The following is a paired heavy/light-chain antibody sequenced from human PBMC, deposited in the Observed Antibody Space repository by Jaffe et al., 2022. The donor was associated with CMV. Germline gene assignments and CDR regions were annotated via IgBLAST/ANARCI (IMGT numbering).Light chain of an antibody. Sequence: QSALTQPPSVSGSPGQSVTISCTGTSSDVGSYNRVSWYQQPPGTAPKLMIYEVSNRPSGVPDRFSGSKSGNTASLTISGLQAEDEADYYCSSYTSSSTSVVFGGGTKLTVL. CDR3: SSYTSSSTSVV. CDR2: EVS. CDR1: SSDVGSYNR. J-gene: IGLJ2*01. V-gene: IGLV2-18*02.
Heavy chain of an antibody. Sequence: EVQLVQSGAEVKKPGESLRISCKGSGYSFTSYWISWVRQMPGKGLEWMGRIDPSDSYTNYSPSFQGHVTISADKSISTAYLQWSSLKASDTAMYYCARSDMAGEGVVVPAANYYYYMDVWGKGTTVTVSS. CDR2: IDPSDSYT. CDR1: GYSFTSYW. D-gene: IGHD2-2*01. J-gene: IGHJ6*03. V-gene: IGHV5-10-1*03. CDR3: ARSDMAGEGVVVPAANYYYYMDV.